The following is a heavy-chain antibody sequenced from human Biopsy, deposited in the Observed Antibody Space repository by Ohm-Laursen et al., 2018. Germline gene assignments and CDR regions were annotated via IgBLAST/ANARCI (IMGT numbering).Heavy chain of an antibody. Sequence: SDTLSLTCAVSGYSVTNDYYWGWIRQPPGKGLEWIGNFYYDGIIYYNPSLKSRVAMSVDTSKNQFSLRLTSVTAADTAIYYCARVAGGYAYYYGMDVWGQGTTVIVSS. V-gene: IGHV4-38-2*01. CDR2: FYYDGII. D-gene: IGHD5-12*01. J-gene: IGHJ6*02. CDR3: ARVAGGYAYYYGMDV. CDR1: GYSVTNDYY.